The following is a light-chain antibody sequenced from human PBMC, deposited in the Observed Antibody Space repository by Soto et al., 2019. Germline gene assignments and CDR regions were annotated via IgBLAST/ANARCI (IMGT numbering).Light chain of an antibody. CDR1: QSISVW. V-gene: IGKV1-5*03. CDR3: QQYNSYSPT. Sequence: DIQMTQSPSTLSASVGDRVTITCRASQSISVWLAWYQQKAGKAPNLLIYKASRLESGVPSRFSGSGSETELTITISGLQPGDSATYYCQQYNSYSPTFGQGTKVDIK. J-gene: IGKJ1*01. CDR2: KAS.